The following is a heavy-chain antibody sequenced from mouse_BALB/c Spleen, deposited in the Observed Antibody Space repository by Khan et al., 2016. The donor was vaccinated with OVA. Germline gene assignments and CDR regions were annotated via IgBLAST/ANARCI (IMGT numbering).Heavy chain of an antibody. CDR1: GYSFTGYF. CDR3: ARIYGSDFDN. D-gene: IGHD1-1*01. J-gene: IGHJ2*01. CDR2: INPHIGET. V-gene: IGHV1-20*02. Sequence: VQLQQSGPELVKPGASAKISCKASGYSFTGYFMNWVMQSHGKSLEWIGRINPHIGETFYNQKFKGKATLTVDESSSTAHMELRSLASEDSAVYYCARIYGSDFDNWGQGTTLTVSS.